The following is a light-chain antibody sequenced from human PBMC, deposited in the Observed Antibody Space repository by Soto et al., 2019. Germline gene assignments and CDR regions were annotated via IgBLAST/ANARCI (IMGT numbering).Light chain of an antibody. J-gene: IGKJ4*01. CDR1: QSVSSN. CDR2: ATS. Sequence: EIVLTQSPATLSLSPGEVATLSCRASQSVSSNLAWYQQKPGQTPRLLIYATSTRATGIPARFSGSGSGTEFTLTISSLQSEDFAVYYCQHYNNWPLTFGGGTKVDIK. CDR3: QHYNNWPLT. V-gene: IGKV3-15*01.